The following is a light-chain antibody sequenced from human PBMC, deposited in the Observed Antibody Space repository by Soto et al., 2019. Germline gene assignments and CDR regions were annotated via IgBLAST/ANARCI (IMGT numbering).Light chain of an antibody. J-gene: IGLJ3*02. V-gene: IGLV2-14*01. CDR1: SSDVGNYNY. Sequence: QSALTQPASVSGSPGQSITISCTATSSDVGNYNYVSWYQQYPGKAPKLMIYGVSNRPSGVSNRFSGSKSGNAASLTISGLQAEDEADYYCSSYTSYTTLWVFGGGTKLTVL. CDR3: SSYTSYTTLWV. CDR2: GVS.